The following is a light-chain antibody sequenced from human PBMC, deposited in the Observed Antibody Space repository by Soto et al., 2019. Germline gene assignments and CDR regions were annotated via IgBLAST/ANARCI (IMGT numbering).Light chain of an antibody. CDR2: KAS. J-gene: IGKJ1*01. V-gene: IGKV1-5*03. CDR3: QQYYGSWT. Sequence: DLQMTQSPSTLSASVGDRVTITCRASQSISSWLAWYQQKPGKAPKLLIYKASTLESGVPSRFSGSGSGTEFTLTISSLQPDDFATYYCQQYYGSWTFGQGTKVEFK. CDR1: QSISSW.